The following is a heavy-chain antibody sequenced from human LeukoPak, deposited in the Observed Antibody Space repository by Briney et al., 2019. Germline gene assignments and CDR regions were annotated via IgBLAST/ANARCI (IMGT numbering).Heavy chain of an antibody. CDR3: ARQSRVVVAAAIRGDDAYDI. V-gene: IGHV1-18*01. CDR1: GYTFTGYG. Sequence: ASVKVSCKASGYTFTGYGISWVRQAPGQGLEWMGWINTYNGNTNYARNLQGRVTTTTDTSTSTAYMELRGLTSDDTAVYYCARQSRVVVAAAIRGDDAYDIWGQGTMVTVSS. CDR2: INTYNGNT. D-gene: IGHD2-2*01. J-gene: IGHJ3*02.